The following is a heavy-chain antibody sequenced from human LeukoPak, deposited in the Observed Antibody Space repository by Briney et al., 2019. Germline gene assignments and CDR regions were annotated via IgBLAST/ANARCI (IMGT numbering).Heavy chain of an antibody. CDR2: IYTSGST. CDR1: GGSISSYY. CDR3: ARDRDSGFGEFNFDS. J-gene: IGHJ4*02. Sequence: SETLSLTCTVSGGSISSYYWSWIRQPAGKGLEWIGRIYTSGSTNYNPSLKSRVTMSVDTSKNQFSLKLSSVTAADTAVYYCARDRDSGFGEFNFDSWGQGTLVTVSS. V-gene: IGHV4-4*07. D-gene: IGHD3-10*01.